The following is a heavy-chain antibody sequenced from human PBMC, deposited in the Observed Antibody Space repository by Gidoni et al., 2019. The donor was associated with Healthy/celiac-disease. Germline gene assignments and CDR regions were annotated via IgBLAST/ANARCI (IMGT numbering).Heavy chain of an antibody. CDR3: TRGSSGWLPDY. D-gene: IGHD6-19*01. CDR1: AFTFGDYA. Sequence: EVQLVESGGRLVKPGRSLRFSRPASAFTFGDYAMCWFGQAPGKGLEWVGVIRSKAYGGTTECAASVKGRFTISRDDSKSIAYLQMNSLKTEDTAVYYCTRGSSGWLPDYWGQGTLVTVSS. V-gene: IGHV3-49*05. J-gene: IGHJ4*02. CDR2: IRSKAYGGTT.